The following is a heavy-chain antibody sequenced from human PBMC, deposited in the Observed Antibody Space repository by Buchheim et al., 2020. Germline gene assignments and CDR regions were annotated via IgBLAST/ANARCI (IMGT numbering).Heavy chain of an antibody. CDR3: ARDSRTYDYIWGSYRHETIIYFDY. CDR1: GFTFSDYY. D-gene: IGHD3-16*02. CDR2: ISSSGSPI. V-gene: IGHV3-11*01. J-gene: IGHJ4*02. Sequence: QVQLVESGGNLVKPGGSLRLSCAASGFTFSDYYMSWIRQAPGKGLEWVSYISSSGSPIYYADSVKGRFTISRDNAKNSLYLQMNSLRAEDTAVYYCARDSRTYDYIWGSYRHETIIYFDYWGQGTL.